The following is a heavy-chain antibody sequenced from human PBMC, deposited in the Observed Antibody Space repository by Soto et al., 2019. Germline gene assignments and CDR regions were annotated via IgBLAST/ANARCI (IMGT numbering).Heavy chain of an antibody. J-gene: IGHJ6*02. V-gene: IGHV4-34*01. CDR1: GGSFSGYY. D-gene: IGHD5-18*01. Sequence: SETLSLTCAVYGGSFSGYYWSWIRQPPGKGLEWIGEINHSGSTNYNPSLKSRVTISVDTSKNQFSLKLSSVTAADTAVYYCARGRGYSYGYVYYYYYGMGVWGQGTTVTVSS. CDR2: INHSGST. CDR3: ARGRGYSYGYVYYYYYGMGV.